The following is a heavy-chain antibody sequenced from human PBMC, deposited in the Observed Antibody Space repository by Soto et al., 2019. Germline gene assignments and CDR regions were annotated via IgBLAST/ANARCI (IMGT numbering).Heavy chain of an antibody. D-gene: IGHD6-13*01. J-gene: IGHJ6*03. CDR3: ARLGIAAAGYGSYYYYMDV. CDR2: IYYSGST. CDR1: GGSISSYY. V-gene: IGHV4-59*08. Sequence: SETLSLTCTVSGGSISSYYWSWIRQPPGKGLEWIGYIYYSGSTNYNPSLKSRVTISVDTSKNQFSLKLSSVTAADTAVYYCARLGIAAAGYGSYYYYMDVWGKGTTVTVSS.